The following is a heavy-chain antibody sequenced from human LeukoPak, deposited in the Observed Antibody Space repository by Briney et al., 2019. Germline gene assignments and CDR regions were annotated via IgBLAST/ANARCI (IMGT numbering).Heavy chain of an antibody. CDR2: ISSSGSTI. CDR1: GFTFSDYY. Sequence: GGSLRLSCAASGFTFSDYYMSWIRQAPGKGLEWVSYISSSGSTIYYADSVKGRFTISRDNAKNSLYLQMNSLRAEDTAVYYCARSPVDYDFWSGYYTDPFFDYWGQGTLVTVSS. D-gene: IGHD3-3*01. J-gene: IGHJ4*02. CDR3: ARSPVDYDFWSGYYTDPFFDY. V-gene: IGHV3-11*04.